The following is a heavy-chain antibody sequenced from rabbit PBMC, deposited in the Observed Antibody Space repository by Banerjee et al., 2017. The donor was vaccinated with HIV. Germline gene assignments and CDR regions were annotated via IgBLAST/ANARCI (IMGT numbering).Heavy chain of an antibody. CDR3: ARGGYGGDSGATGL. J-gene: IGHJ3*01. CDR1: GFSFSNGYV. Sequence: QEQLVESGGGLVQPGGSLTLTCTASGFSFSNGYVMCWVRQAPGKGLEWIACINTSSANTVYATWAKGRFTISRTSWTTVTLQMTSLTAADTATYFCARGGYGGDSGATGLWGQGTLVTVS. V-gene: IGHV1S45*01. CDR2: INTSSANT. D-gene: IGHD3-1*01.